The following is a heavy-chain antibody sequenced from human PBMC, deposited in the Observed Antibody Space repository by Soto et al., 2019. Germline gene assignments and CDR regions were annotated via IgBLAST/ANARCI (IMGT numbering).Heavy chain of an antibody. CDR3: ARVSSGWYAPTDY. V-gene: IGHV1-46*01. J-gene: IGHJ4*02. CDR1: GYTFTSYY. Sequence: GSVKVSCKASGYTFTSYYMHWVRQAPGQGLEWMGIINPSGGSTSYAQKFQGRVTMTRDTSKRTVYMELSSLRSEDTAVYYCARVSSGWYAPTDYWGQGTLVTVSS. CDR2: INPSGGST. D-gene: IGHD6-19*01.